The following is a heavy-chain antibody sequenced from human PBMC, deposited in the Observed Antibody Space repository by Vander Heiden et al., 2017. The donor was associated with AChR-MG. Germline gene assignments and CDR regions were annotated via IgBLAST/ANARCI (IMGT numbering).Heavy chain of an antibody. CDR3: ARGRGRDGYNNLDY. Sequence: QVQLVQSGAEVMKPGSSVTVSCKVSDGSFSSYALSWVRQAPGQGLEWMGRIIPIVGIANYAQKVQGRVTITADKSTSTAYMELRSLRSEDTAVYYCARGRGRDGYNNLDYWGQGTLVTVSS. D-gene: IGHD4-4*01. V-gene: IGHV1-69*04. CDR1: DGSFSSYA. J-gene: IGHJ4*02. CDR2: IIPIVGIA.